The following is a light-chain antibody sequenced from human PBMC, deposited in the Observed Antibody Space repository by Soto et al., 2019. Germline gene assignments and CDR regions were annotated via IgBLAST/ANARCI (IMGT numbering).Light chain of an antibody. CDR3: QHYGGMWT. CDR2: DAS. V-gene: IGKV1-5*01. Sequence: EIQMTQVSSTPSASVGDIVTITCRASQSISNRLAWYQQKPGKAPKVLIYDASSLESGVPSRFSGSGSGTEFILTISSLKPDDFASYCRQHYGGMWTFGQGTTVDIK. CDR1: QSISNR. J-gene: IGKJ1*01.